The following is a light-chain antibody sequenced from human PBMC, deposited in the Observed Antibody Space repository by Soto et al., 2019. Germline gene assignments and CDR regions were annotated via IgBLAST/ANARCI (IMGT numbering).Light chain of an antibody. CDR3: SSYTSTTTLVV. CDR2: EVS. CDR1: SSGVGGYNY. V-gene: IGLV2-14*01. Sequence: QSALTQPASVSGSPGQSITISCTGTSSGVGGYNYVSWYQQHPGKAPKLMIYEVSNRPSGVSNRFSGSKSGNTASLTISGLPAEDEADYYCSSYTSTTTLVVFGGGPKLTVL. J-gene: IGLJ2*01.